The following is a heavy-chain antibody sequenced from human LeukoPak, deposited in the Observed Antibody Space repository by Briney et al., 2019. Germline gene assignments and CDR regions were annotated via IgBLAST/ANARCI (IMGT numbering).Heavy chain of an antibody. CDR3: ARGPRRTTVTTFDY. Sequence: PSETLSLTCAVYGGSFSGYYWGWVRPPPGKGVEWIGETNHSGSTNYNPSLKSRVTISVDTSKNQFSLKLSSVTAADTAVYYCARGPRRTTVTTFDYWGQGTLVTVSS. CDR2: TNHSGST. V-gene: IGHV4-34*01. J-gene: IGHJ4*02. D-gene: IGHD4-17*01. CDR1: GGSFSGYY.